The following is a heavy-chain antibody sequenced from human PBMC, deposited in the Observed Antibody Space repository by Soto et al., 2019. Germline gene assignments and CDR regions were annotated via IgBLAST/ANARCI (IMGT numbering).Heavy chain of an antibody. CDR3: ARDCQWPDY. CDR2: VSYDGRDQ. V-gene: IGHV3-30*03. J-gene: IGHJ4*02. Sequence: QVQLVESGGGVVQPGRSLRLSCAVSGFTFNTYGIHWVRQAPGKGLEWVATVSYDGRDQFYADSVKGRFTISKDISKNTVYLQMNSLRGEDTAMYYCARDCQWPDYWGQGTLVTVSS. D-gene: IGHD6-19*01. CDR1: GFTFNTYG.